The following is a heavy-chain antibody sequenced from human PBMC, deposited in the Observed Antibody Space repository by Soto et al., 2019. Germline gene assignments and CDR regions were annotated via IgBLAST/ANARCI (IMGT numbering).Heavy chain of an antibody. CDR3: ARIGGGFDY. J-gene: IGHJ4*02. Sequence: EVQLVESGGGLVQPGGSLRLSCVASGFTFSKFAMHWVRQAPGKGLEYVSAISNTGGGTYYANSVKGRFTISRDNSKNTLYLQMGSLRPEDMAVYYCARIGGGFDYWGQGTLVTVS. V-gene: IGHV3-64*01. D-gene: IGHD3-16*01. CDR1: GFTFSKFA. CDR2: ISNTGGGT.